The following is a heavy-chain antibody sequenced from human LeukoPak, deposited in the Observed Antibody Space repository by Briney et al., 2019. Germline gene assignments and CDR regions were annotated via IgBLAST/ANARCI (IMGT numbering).Heavy chain of an antibody. CDR1: GYSISSDYY. V-gene: IGHV4-38-2*02. CDR2: IYHSGST. Sequence: SETLSLTCSVSGYSISSDYYWGWIRQPPGKGLEWIGGIYHSGSTYYNPSLKSRVTISVDTSKNQFSLKLSSVTAADTAVYYCASSILWDDFWSGSVEDNWFDPWGQGTLVTVSS. D-gene: IGHD3-3*01. CDR3: ASSILWDDFWSGSVEDNWFDP. J-gene: IGHJ5*02.